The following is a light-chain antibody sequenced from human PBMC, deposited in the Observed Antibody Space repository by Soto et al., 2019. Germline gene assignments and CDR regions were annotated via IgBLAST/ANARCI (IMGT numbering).Light chain of an antibody. Sequence: QSALTQPRSVSGSPGQSVTISCTGTSSDVGGYNYVSWYQQHPGKAPKLMIYDVSKRPSGVPDRFSGSKSGNTASPTISGLQAEDEADYYCCSYAGSSYVVFGGGTQLTVL. CDR3: CSYAGSSYVV. J-gene: IGLJ2*01. CDR2: DVS. V-gene: IGLV2-11*01. CDR1: SSDVGGYNY.